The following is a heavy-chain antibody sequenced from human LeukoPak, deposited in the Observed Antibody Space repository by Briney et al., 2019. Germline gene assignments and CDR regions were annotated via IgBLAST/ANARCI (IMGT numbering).Heavy chain of an antibody. CDR1: GYTFTSYA. CDR2: INAGNGNT. V-gene: IGHV1-3*01. D-gene: IGHD3-10*01. Sequence: ASVKVSCKASGYTFTSYAMHWVRQAPGQRLEWMGWINAGNGNTKYSQKFQGRVTITRDTSASTAYMELSSLRSEDTAVYYCARDQGKVKGGPVDYWGQGTLVTVSS. J-gene: IGHJ4*02. CDR3: ARDQGKVKGGPVDY.